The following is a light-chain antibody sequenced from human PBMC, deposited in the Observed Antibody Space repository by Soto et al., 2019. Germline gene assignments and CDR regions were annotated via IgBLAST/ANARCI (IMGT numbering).Light chain of an antibody. V-gene: IGKV3-20*01. J-gene: IGKJ5*01. CDR2: GAS. CDR1: QSVSSSY. Sequence: FTPSPIALSLSPWKRASLPGSASQSVSSSYLAGYRQKPGQAPSLLVYGASTRATGIPDRFSGSASGTDFTLTINRLEPEDFAVDYCQLYGTSPPFGQGTRLEIK. CDR3: QLYGTSPP.